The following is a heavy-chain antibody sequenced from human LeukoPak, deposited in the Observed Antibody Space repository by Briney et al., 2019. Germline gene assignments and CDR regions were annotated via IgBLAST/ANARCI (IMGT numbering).Heavy chain of an antibody. CDR3: ARTGGDSSPLGV. CDR2: ISYDGSNS. D-gene: IGHD5-18*01. V-gene: IGHV3-30*14. Sequence: GGSLRLSCVASGFIFRNYAIHWVRQAPGKGLEWVAVISYDGSNSYYANSVKGRFTVSRDNSKNTLYLQMNSLRAEDTAVYYCARTGGDSSPLGVWGQGTLVTVSS. CDR1: GFIFRNYA. J-gene: IGHJ4*02.